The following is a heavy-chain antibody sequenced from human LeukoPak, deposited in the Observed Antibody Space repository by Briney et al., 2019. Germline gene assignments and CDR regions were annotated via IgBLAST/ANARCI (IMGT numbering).Heavy chain of an antibody. J-gene: IGHJ4*02. V-gene: IGHV3-7*01. Sequence: PGGSLRLSCAVSGLTFRSFWMSWVRQAPGKGLEWVANINQDGSEKYFVDSVKGRFTISRGNSKNSLHLQMNTLRAEDTALYYCARERDGRFFDYWGQGTLVTVSS. CDR2: INQDGSEK. CDR1: GLTFRSFW. D-gene: IGHD5-24*01. CDR3: ARERDGRFFDY.